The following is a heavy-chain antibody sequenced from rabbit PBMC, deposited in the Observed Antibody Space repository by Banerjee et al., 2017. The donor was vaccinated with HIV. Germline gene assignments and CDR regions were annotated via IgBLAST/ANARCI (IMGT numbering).Heavy chain of an antibody. V-gene: IGHV1S45*01. CDR2: INVVTGKA. CDR3: ARDTGTSFSSYGMDL. J-gene: IGHJ6*01. CDR1: GFSFSNKAV. D-gene: IGHD7-1*01. Sequence: QEQLVESGGGLVKPEGSLTLSCTASGFSFSNKAVMCWVRQAPGKGLEWIACINVVTGKAVYASWAKGRYTFSKTSSSTVTLQMTSLTVADTATYFCARDTGTSFSSYGMDLWGQGTLVTVS.